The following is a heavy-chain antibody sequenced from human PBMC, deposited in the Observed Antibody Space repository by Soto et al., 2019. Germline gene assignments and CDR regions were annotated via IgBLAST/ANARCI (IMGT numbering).Heavy chain of an antibody. J-gene: IGHJ6*02. V-gene: IGHV1-18*04. CDR3: AREPKGLRSLEWLSEYYYYGMDV. CDR2: ISAYNGNT. D-gene: IGHD3-3*01. Sequence: QVQLVQSGAEVKKPGASVKVSCKASGYTFTSYGISWVRQAPGQGLEWMGWISAYNGNTNYAQKLQGRVTMTTDTSTSTAYMELRSLRSDDTAVYYCAREPKGLRSLEWLSEYYYYGMDVWGQGTTVTVSS. CDR1: GYTFTSYG.